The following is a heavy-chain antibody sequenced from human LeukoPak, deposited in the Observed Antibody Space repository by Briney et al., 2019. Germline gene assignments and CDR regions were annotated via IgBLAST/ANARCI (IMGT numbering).Heavy chain of an antibody. J-gene: IGHJ3*02. CDR2: ISGSGGST. CDR1: GGSFSGYY. V-gene: IGHV3-23*01. D-gene: IGHD3-16*01. CDR3: AVRGSNRDAFGI. Sequence: PSETLPLTCAVYGGSFSGYYWSWVRQAPGKGLEWVSAISGSGGSTYYADSVKGRFTISRDNSKNTLYLQMNSLRAEDTAVYYCAVRGSNRDAFGIWGQGTMVTVSS.